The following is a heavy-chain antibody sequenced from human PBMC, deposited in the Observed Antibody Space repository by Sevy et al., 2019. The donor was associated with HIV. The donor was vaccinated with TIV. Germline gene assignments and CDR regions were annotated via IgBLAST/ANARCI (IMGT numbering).Heavy chain of an antibody. Sequence: GGSLRLSCAASGFXXXXHAMNWVRQAPGKGMEWVSVISXXXXSTHYAHSVKGRFTISRDNSKNTLYLQMNSLRADDTAVYXXAKALNPALESMIEVIFPTLKGXDVWGQGTMVTVSS. D-gene: IGHD3-22*01. CDR3: AKALNPALESMIEVIFPTLKGXDV. CDR2: ISXXXXST. J-gene: IGHJ3*01. V-gene: IGHV3-23*01. CDR1: GFXXXXHA.